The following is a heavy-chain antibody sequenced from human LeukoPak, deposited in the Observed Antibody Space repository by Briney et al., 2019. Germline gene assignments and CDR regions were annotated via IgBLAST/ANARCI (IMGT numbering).Heavy chain of an antibody. CDR3: AKEGSGWYYLDY. Sequence: PGESLKISCAASGFRFSSYDIHWVRQAPGKGLEWVTFIESDGTKEYYADSVKGRFTISRDNSKNTVYVQMNTLRAEDTAVYYCAKEGSGWYYLDYWGQGTVVTVSS. CDR2: IESDGTKE. D-gene: IGHD6-19*01. J-gene: IGHJ4*02. V-gene: IGHV3-30*02. CDR1: GFRFSSYD.